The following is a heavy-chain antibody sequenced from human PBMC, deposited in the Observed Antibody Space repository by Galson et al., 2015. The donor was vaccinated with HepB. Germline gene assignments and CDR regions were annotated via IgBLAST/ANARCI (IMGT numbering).Heavy chain of an antibody. CDR1: GFTFTSSA. J-gene: IGHJ4*02. CDR2: IVVGSGNT. D-gene: IGHD5-12*01. V-gene: IGHV1-58*01. CDR3: AAIPRYSGYDSLDY. Sequence: SVKVSCKASGFTFTSSAVQWVRQARGQRLEWIGWIVVGSGNTNYAQKFQERVTITRDMSTSTAYMELSSLRSEDTAVYYCAAIPRYSGYDSLDYWGQGTLVTVSS.